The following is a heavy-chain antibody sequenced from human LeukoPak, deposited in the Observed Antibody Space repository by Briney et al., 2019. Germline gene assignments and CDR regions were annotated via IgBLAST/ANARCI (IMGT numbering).Heavy chain of an antibody. CDR1: GYTFTGYY. D-gene: IGHD3-10*01. V-gene: IGHV1-2*04. CDR2: INPNSGGT. CDR3: AREGYRITMVRGVIRSLGMDV. Sequence: ASVKVSCKASGYTFTGYYMHWVRQAPGQGLEWMGWINPNSGGTNYAQKFQGWVTMTRDTSISTAYMELSRLISDDTAVYYCAREGYRITMVRGVIRSLGMDVWGKGTTVTVSS. J-gene: IGHJ6*04.